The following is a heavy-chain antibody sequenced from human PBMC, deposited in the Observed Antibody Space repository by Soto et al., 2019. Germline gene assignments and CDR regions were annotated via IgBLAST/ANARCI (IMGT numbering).Heavy chain of an antibody. CDR1: GYTFTSYG. CDR3: ARDLRFWSGYSKFDP. V-gene: IGHV1-18*01. D-gene: IGHD3-3*01. CDR2: ISAYNGNT. Sequence: ASVKVSCKASGYTFTSYGISWVRQAPGQGLEWMGWISAYNGNTNYAQKLQGRVTMTTDTSTSTAYMELRSLRSDDTAVYYCARDLRFWSGYSKFDPWGQGTLVTVSS. J-gene: IGHJ5*02.